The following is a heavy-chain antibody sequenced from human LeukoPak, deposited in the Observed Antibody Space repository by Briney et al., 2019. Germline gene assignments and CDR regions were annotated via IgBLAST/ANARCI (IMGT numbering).Heavy chain of an antibody. D-gene: IGHD2-8*02. CDR3: ARDLGSLGGTAGY. V-gene: IGHV3-23*01. CDR2: ISDSVTST. Sequence: GGSLRLSCAASGFTFSSYGMSWVRQAPGKGLEWVSAISDSVTSTYYADSVKGRFTISRDNAKNSLYLQMNSLRAEDTAVYYCARDLGSLGGTAGYWGQGTLVTVSP. J-gene: IGHJ4*02. CDR1: GFTFSSYG.